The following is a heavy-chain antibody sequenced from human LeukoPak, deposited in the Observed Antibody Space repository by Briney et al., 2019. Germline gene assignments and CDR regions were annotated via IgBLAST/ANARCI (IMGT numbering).Heavy chain of an antibody. V-gene: IGHV3-53*01. CDR3: AKARHTYSSGTPNYYYYYMDV. D-gene: IGHD6-19*01. J-gene: IGHJ6*03. CDR1: GLIVSTNY. Sequence: GGSLRLSCAASGLIVSTNYMTWVRQAPGKGLEWVSVVYAGGTTYYADSVKGRFTISRDNSKNTVYLQMNSLRAEDTAVYYCAKARHTYSSGTPNYYYYYMDVWGEGTTVTVSS. CDR2: VYAGGTT.